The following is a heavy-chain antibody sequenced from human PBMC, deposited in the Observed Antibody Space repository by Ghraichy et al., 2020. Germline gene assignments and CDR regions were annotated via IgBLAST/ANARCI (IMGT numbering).Heavy chain of an antibody. CDR2: IWYDGSNK. CDR1: GFTFSSYG. Sequence: GGSLRLSCAASGFTFSSYGMHWVRQAPGKGLECVAVIWYDGSNKYYADSVKGRFTISRDNSKNTLYLQMNSLRAEDTAVYYCARESGIAAAGHNWFDPWGQGTLVTVSS. D-gene: IGHD6-13*01. J-gene: IGHJ5*02. CDR3: ARESGIAAAGHNWFDP. V-gene: IGHV3-33*01.